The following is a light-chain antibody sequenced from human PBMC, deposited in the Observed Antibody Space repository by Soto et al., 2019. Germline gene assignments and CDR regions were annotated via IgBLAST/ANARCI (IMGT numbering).Light chain of an antibody. CDR2: KAS. CDR3: QQYNSYSQT. Sequence: IQMIESPSTRSAAVGDRVTITCRASQTISNWLAWYQQQPAPAPKLLIYKASTLASGVPSRFSGSGSGTEFTLTISSLQPEDFATYYCQQYNSYSQTFGQGTKVDI. CDR1: QTISNW. J-gene: IGKJ1*01. V-gene: IGKV1-5*03.